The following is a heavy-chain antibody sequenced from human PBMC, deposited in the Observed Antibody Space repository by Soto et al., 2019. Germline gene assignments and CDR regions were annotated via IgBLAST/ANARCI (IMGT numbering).Heavy chain of an antibody. D-gene: IGHD3-3*01. J-gene: IGHJ5*02. Sequence: TLSLTCAVYGGSFSGYYWSWIRQPPGKGLEWIGEINHSGSTNYNPSLKSRVTISVDTSKNQFSLKLSSVTAADTAVYYCARAPLTYYDFWSGYSWFDPWGQGTLVTVSS. V-gene: IGHV4-34*01. CDR2: INHSGST. CDR1: GGSFSGYY. CDR3: ARAPLTYYDFWSGYSWFDP.